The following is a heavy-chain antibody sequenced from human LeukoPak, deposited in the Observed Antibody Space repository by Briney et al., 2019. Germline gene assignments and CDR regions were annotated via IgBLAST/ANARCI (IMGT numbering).Heavy chain of an antibody. CDR3: AREVGGSWLRYFDY. CDR2: INSDGSST. V-gene: IGHV3-74*01. D-gene: IGHD1-26*01. CDR1: GFTFSSYW. J-gene: IGHJ4*02. Sequence: GGSLRLSCAASGFTFSSYWMHWVRQAPGKGLVWVSRINSDGSSTSYADSVKGRFTISRDNAKNTLYLQMNSPRAEDTAVYYCAREVGGSWLRYFDYWGQGTLVTVSS.